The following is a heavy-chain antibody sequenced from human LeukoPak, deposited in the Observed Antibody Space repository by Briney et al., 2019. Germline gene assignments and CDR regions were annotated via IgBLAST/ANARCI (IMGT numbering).Heavy chain of an antibody. CDR3: ARGTTALMDV. Sequence: GGSLRLSCAASGFTFSSYSMNWVRQAPGKGLEWVSSISSGTSFIYYADSVKGRFTISRDNAKNSLYLQMNSLRAEDTAVYYCARGTTALMDVWGKGTTVTVSS. CDR1: GFTFSSYS. V-gene: IGHV3-21*01. J-gene: IGHJ6*03. D-gene: IGHD2-21*02. CDR2: ISSGTSFI.